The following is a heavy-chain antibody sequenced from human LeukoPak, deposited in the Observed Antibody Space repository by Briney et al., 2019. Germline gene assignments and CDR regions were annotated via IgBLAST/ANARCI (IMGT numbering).Heavy chain of an antibody. CDR3: ARDRLNYFDY. V-gene: IGHV3-53*01. J-gene: IGHJ4*02. Sequence: QPGGSLSLSCAASGFTVSTNYMSWVRQTPGKGLEWVSVIYSGGSTYYTDSVKGRFTISRGNSKNTLYLQMNSLRAEDTAVYYCARDRLNYFDYWGQGTLVTVSS. CDR1: GFTVSTNY. CDR2: IYSGGST. D-gene: IGHD2-8*01.